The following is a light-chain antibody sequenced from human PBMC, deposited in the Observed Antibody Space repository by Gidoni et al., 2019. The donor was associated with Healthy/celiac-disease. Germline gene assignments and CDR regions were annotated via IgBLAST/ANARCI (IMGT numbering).Light chain of an antibody. CDR3: PSYDSSLSGRV. J-gene: IGLJ2*01. Sequence: QSVLTQPPSVSGAPGQRGTISCTGSSSNIGAGYDVHWYQQLPGTAPKLLIYGNSNRPSGLPDRFFGSKPGTSASLAIPWLQAEDEADYYCPSYDSSLSGRVFGGGTKLTVL. V-gene: IGLV1-40*01. CDR1: SSNIGAGYD. CDR2: GNS.